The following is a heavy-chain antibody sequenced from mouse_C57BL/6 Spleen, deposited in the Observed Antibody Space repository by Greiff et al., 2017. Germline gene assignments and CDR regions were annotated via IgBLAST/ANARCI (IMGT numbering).Heavy chain of an antibody. CDR2: INPYNGGT. Sequence: VQLKESGPVLVKPGASVKMSCKASGNKFTDYYMNWVKQSHGKSLEWIGVINPYNGGTSYNQKFKGKATLTVEKSSSTAYMELNSLTSEDSAGYYCARYSNDYRGQGTTLTVSS. V-gene: IGHV1-19*01. CDR3: ARYSNDY. J-gene: IGHJ2*01. CDR1: GNKFTDYY. D-gene: IGHD2-5*01.